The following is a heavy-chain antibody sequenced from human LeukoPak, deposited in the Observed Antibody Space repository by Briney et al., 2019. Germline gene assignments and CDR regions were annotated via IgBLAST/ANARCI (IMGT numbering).Heavy chain of an antibody. CDR2: INQDGSVM. Sequence: GGSLRLSCAVPGVYWMSWVRQAPGKGLEWVANINQDGSVMYYVDSVKGRFTISRDNAKNSLYLQMNSLRAEDTGVYYCATSSGAPGNMWGQGTLVTVSS. J-gene: IGHJ4*02. CDR3: ATSSGAPGNM. CDR1: GVYW. D-gene: IGHD2-8*02. V-gene: IGHV3-7*01.